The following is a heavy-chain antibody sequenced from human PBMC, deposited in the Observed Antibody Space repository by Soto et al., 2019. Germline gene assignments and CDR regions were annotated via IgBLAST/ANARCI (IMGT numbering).Heavy chain of an antibody. Sequence: ASVKVSCKTAGYTFTNYDINWVRQAPGQGLEWMGWINAYNGNTNYAQKLQGRVTMTTDTSTSTAYMELRSLRSDDTAVYYCARRRYYDSSGYYEIWGDAFDIWGQGTMVTVSS. V-gene: IGHV1-18*01. CDR1: GYTFTNYD. CDR2: INAYNGNT. D-gene: IGHD3-22*01. CDR3: ARRRYYDSSGYYEIWGDAFDI. J-gene: IGHJ3*02.